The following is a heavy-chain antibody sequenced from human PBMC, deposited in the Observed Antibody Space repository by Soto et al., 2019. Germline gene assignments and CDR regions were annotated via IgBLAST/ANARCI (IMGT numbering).Heavy chain of an antibody. CDR3: ADPGSTELDV. V-gene: IGHV3-30*03. J-gene: IGHJ6*02. CDR2: ISNDRGKQ. Sequence: QVRLVESGGGVVQPGRSLRLSCAASGFPFSSYGMHWVRQAPGKGLEWVAVISNDRGKQYYAASVKGRFTISRDNSKNKLYLQMKNLRAEDTAVYYCADPGSTELDVWGQGTTVTVAS. CDR1: GFPFSSYG. D-gene: IGHD3-10*01.